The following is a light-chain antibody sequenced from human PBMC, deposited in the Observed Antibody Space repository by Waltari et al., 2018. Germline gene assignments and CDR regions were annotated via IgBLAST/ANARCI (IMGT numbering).Light chain of an antibody. CDR3: QQSYSTPFT. V-gene: IGKV1-39*01. CDR2: AAS. Sequence: DIQMTQSPSSLSASVGDRVTITCRASQSISSYLNWYQQKPGKAPKLRSYAASSLQSGVPSRFSGSGSGTEFTLTISSLQPEDFATYYCQQSYSTPFTFGPGTKVDIK. CDR1: QSISSY. J-gene: IGKJ3*01.